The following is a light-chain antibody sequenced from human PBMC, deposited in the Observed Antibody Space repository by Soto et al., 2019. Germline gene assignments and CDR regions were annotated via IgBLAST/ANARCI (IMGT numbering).Light chain of an antibody. Sequence: EIVLTQSPGTLSLSPGERATLSCRASQSVSSSYLAWYQQKTGQAPRLLLYVSSGRATGIANRFSGSGSGTDFTLTISSMGPEDFALDYCQQYDCKPMYTFGQGTKLEIK. J-gene: IGKJ2*01. CDR3: QQYDCKPMYT. CDR2: VSS. CDR1: QSVSSSY. V-gene: IGKV3-20*01.